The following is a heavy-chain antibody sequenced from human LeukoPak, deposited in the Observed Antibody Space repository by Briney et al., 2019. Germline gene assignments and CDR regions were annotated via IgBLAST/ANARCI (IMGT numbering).Heavy chain of an antibody. CDR2: ISYDGSNK. J-gene: IGHJ4*02. CDR1: GFTFSSYG. Sequence: HPGRSLRLSCAASGFTFSSYGMHWVRQAPGKGLEWVAVISYDGSNKYYADSVKGRFTISRDNSKNTLYLQMNSLRAEDTAVYYCAKDLATVTTNLVDYWGQGTLVTVSS. D-gene: IGHD4-17*01. CDR3: AKDLATVTTNLVDY. V-gene: IGHV3-30*18.